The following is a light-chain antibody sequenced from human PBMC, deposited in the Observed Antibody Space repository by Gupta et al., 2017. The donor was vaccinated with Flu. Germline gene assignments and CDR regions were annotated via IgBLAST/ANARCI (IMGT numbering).Light chain of an antibody. V-gene: IGLV1-40*01. CDR2: GNV. Sequence: SVAISCTGGSSNIGAGYSVRCQQHLPGTTHNLLVWGNVKRPAGVSDRFSGSKSGTSATLAITGLQPDDEAIYYCQSDDSSMGVVFGGGSKVTVL. CDR3: QSDDSSMGVV. CDR1: SSNIGAGYS. J-gene: IGLJ2*01.